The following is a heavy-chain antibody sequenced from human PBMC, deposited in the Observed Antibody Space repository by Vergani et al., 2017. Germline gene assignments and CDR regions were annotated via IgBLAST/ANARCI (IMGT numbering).Heavy chain of an antibody. CDR1: GGSFTSYH. D-gene: IGHD4-11*01. J-gene: IGHJ6*03. Sequence: QVQLQQWGGGLLKPSETLSLTCVVNGGSFTSYHWTWIRQSPGEGLEWVGDIDQTGRPDYNPSLKCRLTISVDKSRNQFSLTLNSVTATDTAIYFCARVNTETNGHLYYYYYMDVWGQGTAVTVS. V-gene: IGHV4-34*01. CDR3: ARVNTETNGHLYYYYYMDV. CDR2: IDQTGRP.